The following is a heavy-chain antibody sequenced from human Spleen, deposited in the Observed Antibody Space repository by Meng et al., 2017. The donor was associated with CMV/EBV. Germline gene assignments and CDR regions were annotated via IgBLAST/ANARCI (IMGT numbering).Heavy chain of an antibody. V-gene: IGHV1-24*01. D-gene: IGHD5-12*01. J-gene: IGHJ3*02. CDR2: FVPEDGET. Sequence: ASVKVSCKVSGYILTELSIHWVRQAPGKGLEWMGGFVPEDGETIHAQKFQGRLTITEDTSRDTAYMELSSLRSEDTAVYYCATDGYSGYGTDAFGIWGQGTMVTVSS. CDR3: ATDGYSGYGTDAFGI. CDR1: GYILTELS.